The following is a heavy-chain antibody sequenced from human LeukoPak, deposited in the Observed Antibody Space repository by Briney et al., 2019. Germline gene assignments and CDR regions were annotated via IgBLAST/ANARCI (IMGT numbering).Heavy chain of an antibody. J-gene: IGHJ4*02. CDR2: IFFSGRT. CDR1: GGSINNYF. D-gene: IGHD1-14*01. V-gene: IGHV4-59*08. Sequence: KTSETLSLTCTVSGGSINNYFWSWIRQSPGKGLEWIGYIFFSGRTNYNPSLKSRVTISVDTSKNQFSLRLSSVTAADTAVYYCARQMGTSRFDSWGQGTLVTVSS. CDR3: ARQMGTSRFDS.